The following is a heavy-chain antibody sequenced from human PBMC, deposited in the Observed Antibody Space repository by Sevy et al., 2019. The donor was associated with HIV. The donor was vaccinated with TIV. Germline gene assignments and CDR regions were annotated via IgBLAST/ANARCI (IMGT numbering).Heavy chain of an antibody. CDR3: TRWKGAKSTFDC. J-gene: IGHJ4*02. D-gene: IGHD1-26*01. CDR1: GFTFGDYA. Sequence: GGSLRLSCTASGFTFGDYAINWVRQAPGKGLEWVAFLKNKANGGTVDHAASVKGRFTISRDDSKSIAYLQMNDLKTEDTAVYYCTRWKGAKSTFDCWGQGALVTVSS. CDR2: LKNKANGGTV. V-gene: IGHV3-49*04.